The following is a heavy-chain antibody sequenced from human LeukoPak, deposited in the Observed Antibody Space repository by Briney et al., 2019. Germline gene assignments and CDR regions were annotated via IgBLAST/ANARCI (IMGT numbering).Heavy chain of an antibody. J-gene: IGHJ4*02. V-gene: IGHV6-1*01. D-gene: IGHD3-16*01. Sequence: SQTLSLTCAISGDSVSSKSAAWNWIRQSPSRDLEWLGRTYYRSKWYHEYAPSVRGRITINPDTSKNQFSLQLNSVTPEDTAVYYCARTLGYFDYWGQGTLVTVSS. CDR1: GDSVSSKSAA. CDR3: ARTLGYFDY. CDR2: TYYRSKWYH.